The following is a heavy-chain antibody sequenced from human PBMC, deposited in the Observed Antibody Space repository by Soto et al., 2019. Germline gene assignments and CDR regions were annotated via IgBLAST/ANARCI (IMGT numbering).Heavy chain of an antibody. Sequence: QVQLVESGGGVVQPGRSLRLSCAASGFTFSSYGVHWVRQAPGKGLEWVAVISYDGSNKYYADSVKGRFTISRDNSKNTLYLQMNSLRAEDTAVYYCATGLLWFGEFLSSFDYWGQGTLVTVSS. V-gene: IGHV3-30*03. J-gene: IGHJ4*02. D-gene: IGHD3-10*01. CDR2: ISYDGSNK. CDR3: ATGLLWFGEFLSSFDY. CDR1: GFTFSSYG.